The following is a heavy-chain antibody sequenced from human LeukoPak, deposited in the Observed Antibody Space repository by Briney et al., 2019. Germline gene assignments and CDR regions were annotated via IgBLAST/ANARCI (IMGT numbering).Heavy chain of an antibody. J-gene: IGHJ4*02. CDR2: ISAYNGNT. CDR3: ARNTVDTAMVITSFDY. Sequence: GASVKVSCKASGYTFTSYGISWVRQAPGQGLEWRGWISAYNGNTNYAQKLQGRVTMTTDTSTSTAYMELRSLRSDDTAVYYCARNTVDTAMVITSFDYWGQGTLVTVSS. D-gene: IGHD5-18*01. CDR1: GYTFTSYG. V-gene: IGHV1-18*01.